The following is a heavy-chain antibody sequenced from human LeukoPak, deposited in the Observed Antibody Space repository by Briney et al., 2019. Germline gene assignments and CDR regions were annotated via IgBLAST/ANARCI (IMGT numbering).Heavy chain of an antibody. Sequence: GGSLRPSCAASGFTFSNYWMSWVREAPGKGLECVANIKGESEKRYVDSVKGRFTISRDNAKNSLYLQMNSLRVEDTAMYYCARDYLDSSGAHYDYWGQGTLVTVSS. CDR1: GFTFSNYW. D-gene: IGHD3-22*01. CDR3: ARDYLDSSGAHYDY. V-gene: IGHV3-7*01. CDR2: IKGESEK. J-gene: IGHJ4*02.